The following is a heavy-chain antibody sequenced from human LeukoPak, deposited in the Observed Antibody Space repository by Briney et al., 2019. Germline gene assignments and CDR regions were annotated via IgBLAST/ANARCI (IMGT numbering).Heavy chain of an antibody. CDR3: ARRLISGDSSEFDY. V-gene: IGHV4-59*08. CDR2: IYYSGST. CDR1: GGSISSYY. D-gene: IGHD3-22*01. Sequence: SETLSLTCTVSGGSISSYYWSWIRQPPGKGLEWIGYIYYSGSTNYNPSLKSRVTISVDTSKNQFSLKLSSVTAADTAVYYCARRLISGDSSEFDYWGQGTLVTVSS. J-gene: IGHJ4*02.